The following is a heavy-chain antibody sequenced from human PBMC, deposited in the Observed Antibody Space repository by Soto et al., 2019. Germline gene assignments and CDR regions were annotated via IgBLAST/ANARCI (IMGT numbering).Heavy chain of an antibody. Sequence: SETLSLTCTVSGGSISSGGYYWSWIRQHPGKGLEWIGYIYYSGSTYYNPSLKSRVTISVDTSKNQFSLKLSSVTAADTAVYYCARSPPATGDWDYWGQGTLVTVSS. J-gene: IGHJ4*02. CDR1: GGSISSGGYY. CDR3: ARSPPATGDWDY. CDR2: IYYSGST. D-gene: IGHD3-10*01. V-gene: IGHV4-31*03.